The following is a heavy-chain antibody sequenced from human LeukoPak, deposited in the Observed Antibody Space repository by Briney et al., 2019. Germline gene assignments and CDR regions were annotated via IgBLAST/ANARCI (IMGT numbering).Heavy chain of an antibody. D-gene: IGHD3-10*01. V-gene: IGHV3-21*01. CDR1: GFTFSSYS. CDR2: ISSSSSYI. CDR3: AREDYGSFYGMDV. Sequence: GGSLRLSCAASGFTFSSYSMNWVRQAPGKGLEWVSSISSSSSYIYCADSVKGRFTISRDNAKNSLYLQMNSLRAEDTAVYYCAREDYGSFYGMDVWGQGTTVTVSS. J-gene: IGHJ6*02.